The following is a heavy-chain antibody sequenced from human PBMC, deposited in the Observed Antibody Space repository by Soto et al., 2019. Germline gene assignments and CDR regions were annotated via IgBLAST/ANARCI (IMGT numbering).Heavy chain of an antibody. J-gene: IGHJ4*02. CDR2: ISYDGSNK. Sequence: QVQLVESGGGVVQPGRSLRLSCAASGFTFSSYGMHWVRQAPGKGLEWVAVISYDGSNKYYADSVKGRFTISRDNSKNTLYLQMNSLRAEDTAVYYCAKGTKRFLNTICGTDWGKGTLVTVSS. D-gene: IGHD3-3*01. CDR1: GFTFSSYG. V-gene: IGHV3-30*18. CDR3: AKGTKRFLNTICGTD.